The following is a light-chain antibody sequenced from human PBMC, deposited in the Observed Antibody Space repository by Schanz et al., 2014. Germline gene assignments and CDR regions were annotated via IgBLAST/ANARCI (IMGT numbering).Light chain of an antibody. J-gene: IGLJ2*01. V-gene: IGLV2-8*01. CDR2: DVT. Sequence: QSVLTQPPSASGSPGQSVTISCTGTSSDIGRYNYVSWYQHHPGKAPKLLIYDVTKRPSGVPDRFSGSKSGNTASLTISGLQAEDEADYYCSAYIRTITSVVFGGGTKLTVL. CDR3: SAYIRTITSVV. CDR1: SSDIGRYNY.